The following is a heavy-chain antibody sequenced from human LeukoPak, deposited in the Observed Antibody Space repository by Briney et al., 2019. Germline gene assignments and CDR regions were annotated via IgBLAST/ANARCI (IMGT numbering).Heavy chain of an antibody. Sequence: SVKVSSKASGGTFSSYAISWVRQAPGQGLEWMGRIIPILGIANYAQKFQGRVTITADKSTSTAYMELSSLRSEDTAVYYCANFGELRALGYWGQGTLVTVSS. D-gene: IGHD3-10*01. J-gene: IGHJ4*02. V-gene: IGHV1-69*04. CDR3: ANFGELRALGY. CDR2: IIPILGIA. CDR1: GGTFSSYA.